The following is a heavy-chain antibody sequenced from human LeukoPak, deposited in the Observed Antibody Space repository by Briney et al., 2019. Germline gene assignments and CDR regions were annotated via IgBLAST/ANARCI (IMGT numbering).Heavy chain of an antibody. CDR3: ARGGDSSGYYYVNH. CDR2: IYYSGST. J-gene: IGHJ5*02. D-gene: IGHD3-22*01. V-gene: IGHV4-59*01. CDR1: GGSFSRYY. Sequence: SETLSLTCAVNGGSFSRYYWSWIRQSPGKGLEWIGYIYYSGSTNYNPSLKSRVTISVDTSKNQFSLKLSSVTAADTAVYYCARGGDSSGYYYVNHWGQGTLVTVSS.